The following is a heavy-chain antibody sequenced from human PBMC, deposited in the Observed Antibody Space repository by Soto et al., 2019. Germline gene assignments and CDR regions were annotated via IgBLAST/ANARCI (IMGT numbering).Heavy chain of an antibody. CDR3: AKGGQLLSEGGGY. D-gene: IGHD2-2*01. V-gene: IGHV3-9*01. Sequence: EVQLVESGGGLVQPGRSLRLSCAASGFTFDDYAMHWVRQAPGKGLEWVSGIRWNSGSIGYADSVKGRFTISRDNAKNPLYLQMNSLRAEDTALYYCAKGGQLLSEGGGYWGQGTLVTVSS. CDR2: IRWNSGSI. CDR1: GFTFDDYA. J-gene: IGHJ4*02.